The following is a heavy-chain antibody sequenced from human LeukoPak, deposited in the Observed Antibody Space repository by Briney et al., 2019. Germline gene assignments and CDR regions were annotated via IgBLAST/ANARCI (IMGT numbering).Heavy chain of an antibody. V-gene: IGHV3-74*01. J-gene: IGHJ4*02. CDR2: IKSDGSST. CDR3: ARGGDSSNWYPGYFDY. Sequence: GGSLRLSCAASGFTFSNYWMHWVHQAPGKGPVWVSRIKSDGSSTRFADSVQGRFTISRDNGKNTLYLQMNSLRAEDTAVYYCARGGDSSNWYPGYFDYWGQGALVTVSS. D-gene: IGHD6-13*01. CDR1: GFTFSNYW.